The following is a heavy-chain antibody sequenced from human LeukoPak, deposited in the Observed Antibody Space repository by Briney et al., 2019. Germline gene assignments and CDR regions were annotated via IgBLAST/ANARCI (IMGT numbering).Heavy chain of an antibody. D-gene: IGHD3-16*02. J-gene: IGHJ5*02. CDR2: ISSSSSYI. CDR3: ANRVFIFTLGGVFFKSWFDP. V-gene: IGHV3-21*04. Sequence: GGSLRLSCAASGFTFSSYSMNWVRQAPGKGLEWVSSISSSSSYIYYADSVKGRFTISRDNAKNSLYLQMNSLRAEDTAVYYWANRVFIFTLGGVFFKSWFDPWAQETLATVSS. CDR1: GFTFSSYS.